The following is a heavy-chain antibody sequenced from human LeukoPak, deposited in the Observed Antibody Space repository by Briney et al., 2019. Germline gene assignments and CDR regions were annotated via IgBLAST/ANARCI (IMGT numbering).Heavy chain of an antibody. CDR1: GFTVSSNY. CDR3: ARAIAAAALHYYYGMDV. D-gene: IGHD6-13*01. CDR2: IYSGGST. Sequence: GGSLRLSCAASGFTVSSNYMSWVRQAPGKGLEWVSVIYSGGSTYYADSVKGRFTISRDNSKNTLYLQMNSLRAEDTAVYYCARAIAAAALHYYYGMDVWGQGTTVTVSS. J-gene: IGHJ6*02. V-gene: IGHV3-66*01.